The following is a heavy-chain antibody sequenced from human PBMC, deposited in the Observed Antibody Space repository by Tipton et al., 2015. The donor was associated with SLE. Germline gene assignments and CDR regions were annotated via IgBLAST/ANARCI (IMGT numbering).Heavy chain of an antibody. V-gene: IGHV4-59*01. CDR3: AGSYYDFWSASVRGYFDY. D-gene: IGHD3-3*01. J-gene: IGHJ4*02. CDR1: GGSISNYY. CDR2: IYYSGGT. Sequence: TLSLTCTVSGGSISNYYWTWIRQPPGKGLEWIGYIYYSGGTNYNPSLKSRVTISVDTSKNQFSLKLNSVTAADTAVYYCAGSYYDFWSASVRGYFDYWGQGTLVTVSS.